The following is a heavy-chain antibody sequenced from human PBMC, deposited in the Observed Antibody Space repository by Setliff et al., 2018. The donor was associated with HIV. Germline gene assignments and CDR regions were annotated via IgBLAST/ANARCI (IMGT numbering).Heavy chain of an antibody. D-gene: IGHD3-10*01. CDR3: ARYYYGSQTMLDY. V-gene: IGHV4-30-4*08. Sequence: KTSETLSLTCTVSGGSIASGDCYWNWIRQPPGKGLEWIGYIHYSGFTYYKPSLKSRVTISVDTSKNQFSLKLSSVTAADTAVYYCARYYYGSQTMLDYWGQGTLVTVSS. CDR1: GGSIASGDCY. CDR2: IHYSGFT. J-gene: IGHJ4*02.